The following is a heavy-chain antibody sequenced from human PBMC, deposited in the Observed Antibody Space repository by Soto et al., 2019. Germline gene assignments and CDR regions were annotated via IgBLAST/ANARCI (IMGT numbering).Heavy chain of an antibody. D-gene: IGHD6-19*01. V-gene: IGHV3-11*01. Sequence: QVQLLESGGALVKPGGSLRLSCGASGFKFSDYYMSWIRQAPGKGLEWVSYISSSGSTIHYAESVKGRFTISRDNANNSLFLQMNRLKDEDTAVYFCARGGSESSAWYPWFDPWGQGTLVTVSS. CDR1: GFKFSDYY. J-gene: IGHJ5*02. CDR3: ARGGSESSAWYPWFDP. CDR2: ISSSGSTI.